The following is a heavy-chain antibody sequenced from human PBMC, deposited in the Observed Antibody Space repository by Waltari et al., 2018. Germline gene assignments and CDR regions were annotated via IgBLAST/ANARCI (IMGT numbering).Heavy chain of an antibody. D-gene: IGHD3-10*01. CDR1: GGTFSSYA. CDR2: IIPIFGTA. V-gene: IGHV1-69*01. J-gene: IGHJ3*02. Sequence: QVQLVQSGAEVKKPGSSVKVSCKASGGTFSSYAISWVRQATGQGLEWMGGIIPIFGTANYAQKFQGRVTITADESTSTAYMELSSLRSEDTAEYYCARDSPITMVPGLSAFDIWGQGTMVTVSS. CDR3: ARDSPITMVPGLSAFDI.